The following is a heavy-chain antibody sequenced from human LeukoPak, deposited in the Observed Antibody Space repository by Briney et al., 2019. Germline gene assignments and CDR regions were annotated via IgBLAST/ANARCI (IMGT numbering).Heavy chain of an antibody. Sequence: PGGSLRLSCAASGFTFSSYAMHWVRQAPGKGLEWVAVISCDGSNKYYADSVKGRFTISRDNSKNTLYLQMNSLRAEDTAMYYCAKDFRSSSGDVWGKGTTVTVSS. V-gene: IGHV3-30*04. J-gene: IGHJ6*04. D-gene: IGHD6-6*01. CDR2: ISCDGSNK. CDR3: AKDFRSSSGDV. CDR1: GFTFSSYA.